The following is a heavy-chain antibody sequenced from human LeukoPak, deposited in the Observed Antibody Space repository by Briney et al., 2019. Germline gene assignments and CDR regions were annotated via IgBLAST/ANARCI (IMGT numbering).Heavy chain of an antibody. D-gene: IGHD1-14*01. Sequence: ASVKVSCKASGYTFTSYYMHWVRQAPGQGLEWMGIINPSGGSTSYAQKFQGRVTMTRDTSTSTVYMELSRLRSEDTAVYYCARVGTYTSGVSRMDVWGKGTTVTVSS. CDR1: GYTFTSYY. CDR2: INPSGGST. J-gene: IGHJ6*03. CDR3: ARVGTYTSGVSRMDV. V-gene: IGHV1-46*01.